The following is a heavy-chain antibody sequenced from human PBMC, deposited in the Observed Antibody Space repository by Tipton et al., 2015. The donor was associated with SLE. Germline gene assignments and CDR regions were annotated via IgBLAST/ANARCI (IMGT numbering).Heavy chain of an antibody. CDR3: ARQLYSRANYFDY. CDR2: IYHSGST. Sequence: TLSLTCAVYGGSFSGYYWGWIRQPPGKGLEWIGSIYHSGSTFYNPSLKSRVTISVDTSKNQFSLKLGSVTAADTAVYYCARQLYSRANYFDYWGQGTLVTVSS. J-gene: IGHJ4*02. V-gene: IGHV4-38-2*01. CDR1: GGSFSGYY. D-gene: IGHD6-13*01.